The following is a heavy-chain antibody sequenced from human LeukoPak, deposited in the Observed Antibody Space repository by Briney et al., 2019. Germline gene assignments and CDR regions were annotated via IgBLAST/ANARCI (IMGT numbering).Heavy chain of an antibody. J-gene: IGHJ3*02. CDR3: ARQGVTATFDI. D-gene: IGHD2-21*02. CDR1: GNRFTNYW. V-gene: IGHV5-51*01. CDR2: IYPADSDT. Sequence: GESLKISCKGSGNRFTNYWIGWVRQMPGKGLEWMGIIYPADSDTRYSPSFQGQVTISADKSISTAYLQWSSLKASATAIYYCARQGVTATFDIWGQGTMVTVSS.